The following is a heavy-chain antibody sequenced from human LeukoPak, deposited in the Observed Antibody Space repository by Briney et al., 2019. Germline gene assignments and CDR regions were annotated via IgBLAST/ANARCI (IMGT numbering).Heavy chain of an antibody. CDR3: SRDNDYGDYDYFDY. D-gene: IGHD4-17*01. CDR2: IYYSGST. V-gene: IGHV4-59*01. Sequence: SETLSLTCTVSGGSISSYYWSWIRQPPGKGLEWIGYIYYSGSTNYNPSLKSRVTISVDTSKNQFSLKLRSVRHAHAAVCYCSRDNDYGDYDYFDYWGQGTLVTVSS. CDR1: GGSISSYY. J-gene: IGHJ4*02.